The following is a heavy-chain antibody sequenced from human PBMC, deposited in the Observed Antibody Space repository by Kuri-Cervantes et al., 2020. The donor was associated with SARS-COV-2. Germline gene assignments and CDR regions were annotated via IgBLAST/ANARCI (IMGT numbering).Heavy chain of an antibody. J-gene: IGHJ4*02. CDR2: INPSGSGT. V-gene: IGHV1-46*01. CDR1: GYSFSDHY. D-gene: IGHD2-21*01. CDR3: YCAPKEGSDS. Sequence: ASVKVSCKAFGYSFSDHYMYWVRQAPGQGLEWMGIINPSGSGTGYPQSFQGRVTMTRDTSTSTVYMELSSLTSEDTAIYYCYCAPKEGSDSWGQGTLVTVSS.